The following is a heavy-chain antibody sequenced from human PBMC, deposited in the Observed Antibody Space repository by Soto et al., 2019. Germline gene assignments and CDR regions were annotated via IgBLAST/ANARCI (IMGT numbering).Heavy chain of an antibody. Sequence: TLSLTCTVSCGSIGSGDYYWSWIRQHQGKGLEWIGYVYYSGTTNYNPFLNILVTLSLYNSKNQFSLKMNSVTAADTAVYYCARDFIAPPTYRSPGGEGPLITVSS. V-gene: IGHV4-61*08. J-gene: IGHJ4*02. D-gene: IGHD3-16*02. CDR2: VYYSGTT. CDR3: ARDFIAPPTYRSP. CDR1: CGSIGSGDYY.